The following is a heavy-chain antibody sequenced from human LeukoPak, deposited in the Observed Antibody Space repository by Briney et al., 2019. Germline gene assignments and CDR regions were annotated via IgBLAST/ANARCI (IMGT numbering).Heavy chain of an antibody. CDR3: ARQPSDYYDSSGYPPLLLDGMDV. CDR2: IYHSGST. D-gene: IGHD3-22*01. Sequence: PSETLSLTCSVSGGSISSSNWWSWVRQPPGKGLEWIGEIYHSGSTNYNPSLKSRVTISVDKSKNQFSLKLSSVTAADTAVYYCARQPSDYYDSSGYPPLLLDGMDVWGQGTTVTVSS. J-gene: IGHJ6*02. V-gene: IGHV4-4*02. CDR1: GGSISSSNW.